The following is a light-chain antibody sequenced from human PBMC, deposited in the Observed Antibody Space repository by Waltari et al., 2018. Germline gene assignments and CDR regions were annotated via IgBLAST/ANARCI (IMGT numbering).Light chain of an antibody. CDR2: GPS. J-gene: IGKJ1*01. CDR1: QSVSRA. V-gene: IGKV3-20*01. CDR3: QHYLRLPVT. Sequence: EIVLTQSPGTLSLSLGERATVSCRASQSVSRALAWYQQKPGQAPRLLIYGPSTRATGIPDRFSGSGSGTDFSLTISRVEPDDFAVYYCQHYLRLPVTFGQGTTVEI.